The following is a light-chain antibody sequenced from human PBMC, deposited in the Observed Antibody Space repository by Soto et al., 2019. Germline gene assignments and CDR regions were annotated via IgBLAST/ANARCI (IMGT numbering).Light chain of an antibody. J-gene: IGKJ3*01. Sequence: EIVLTQSPATLSLSPGERATLSCRASQSVNSYLAWYQQKLGQAPRLLIYDASNRATGIPARFSGSGSGTDFTLTISSLEPEDFAVYYCQQRSSWPHTFGPGTKVDVK. CDR2: DAS. CDR3: QQRSSWPHT. V-gene: IGKV3-11*01. CDR1: QSVNSY.